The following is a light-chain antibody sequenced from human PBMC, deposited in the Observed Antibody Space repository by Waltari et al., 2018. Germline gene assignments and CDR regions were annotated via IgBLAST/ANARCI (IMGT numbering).Light chain of an antibody. J-gene: IGKJ4*01. V-gene: IGKV3-11*01. Sequence: EIVLTQSPATLPLSPGERATLSCRASQSVSHYLAWYQQKPGQVPRLLIYDASNRATGIPARFSGSGSGTDFTLTISSLEPEDFAVYFCQQRSNWPLTFGGGTKVEIK. CDR1: QSVSHY. CDR3: QQRSNWPLT. CDR2: DAS.